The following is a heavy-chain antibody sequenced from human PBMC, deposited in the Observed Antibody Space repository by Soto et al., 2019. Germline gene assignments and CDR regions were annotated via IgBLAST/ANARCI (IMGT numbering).Heavy chain of an antibody. V-gene: IGHV3-23*01. CDR3: AKQNGYGGNSELEC. CDR2: ISGSGGST. D-gene: IGHD2-21*02. J-gene: IGHJ4*02. Sequence: EVQLLESGGGLVQPGGSLRLSCAASGFTFSSYAMSWVRQAPGKGLEWVSAISGSGGSTYYADSVKGRFNISSDNSKNTLYLRMNSLRAEDTAVYYCAKQNGYGGNSELECWGQGGLVTVSS. CDR1: GFTFSSYA.